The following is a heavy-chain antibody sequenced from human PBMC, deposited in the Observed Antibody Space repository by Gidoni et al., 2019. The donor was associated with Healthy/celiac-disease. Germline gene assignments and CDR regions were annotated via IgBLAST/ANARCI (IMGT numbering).Heavy chain of an antibody. CDR2: INPSGGST. J-gene: IGHJ3*02. CDR1: GYTFTSYY. Sequence: QVQLVQSGAEVKKPGASVKVSCKASGYTFTSYYMHWVRQAPGQGLEWMGIINPSGGSTSYAQKFQGRVTMTRDTSTSTVYMELSSLRSEDTAVYYCASLDPRIAVAGSGTDDAFDIWGQGTMVTVSS. CDR3: ASLDPRIAVAGSGTDDAFDI. D-gene: IGHD6-19*01. V-gene: IGHV1-46*01.